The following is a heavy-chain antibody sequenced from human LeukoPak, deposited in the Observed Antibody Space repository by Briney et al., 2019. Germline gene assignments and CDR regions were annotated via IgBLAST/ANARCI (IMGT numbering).Heavy chain of an antibody. D-gene: IGHD4-23*01. CDR2: INPSGGST. CDR1: GYTFTSYY. V-gene: IGHV1-46*01. J-gene: IGHJ6*03. Sequence: ASVKVSCKASGYTFTSYYMHWVRQAPGQGLEWMGIINPSGGSTSYAQKFQGRVTMARDMSTGTVYMELSSLRSEDTAVYYCARDRGTTVGSYMDVWGKGTTVTVSS. CDR3: ARDRGTTVGSYMDV.